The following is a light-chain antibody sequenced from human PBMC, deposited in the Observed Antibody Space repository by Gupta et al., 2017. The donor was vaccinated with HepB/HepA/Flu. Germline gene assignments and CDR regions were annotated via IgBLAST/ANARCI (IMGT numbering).Light chain of an antibody. CDR1: RGISNY. V-gene: IGKV1-9*01. Sequence: DIQLTQSPSFLSASVGDRVTITCRASRGISNYLAWYQHKPGKAPKLLIYAASTLQSGVPSRFSGSGSGTEFTLTISSLQPEDFATYYCQQLNSFLLAFGQGTRLEIK. CDR2: AAS. CDR3: QQLNSFLLA. J-gene: IGKJ5*01.